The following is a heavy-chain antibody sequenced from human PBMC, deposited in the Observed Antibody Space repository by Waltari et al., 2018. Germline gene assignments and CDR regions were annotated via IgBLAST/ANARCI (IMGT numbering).Heavy chain of an antibody. J-gene: IGHJ4*02. Sequence: QVQLQESGPSLVKPSGTLSLTRGSFRGPPLIINWWNWILQAPGEGLEWLGEIHRTGRSNYNPSLKSRLTMSVDKSNSQVSMKLKSVTAADTAVYYCATSSFVAVLDSWGQGTLVTVSS. CDR3: ATSSFVAVLDS. V-gene: IGHV4-4*02. CDR1: RGPPLIINW. D-gene: IGHD6-19*01. CDR2: IHRTGRS.